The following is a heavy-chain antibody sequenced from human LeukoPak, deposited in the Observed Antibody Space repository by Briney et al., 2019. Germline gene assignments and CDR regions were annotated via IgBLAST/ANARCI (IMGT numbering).Heavy chain of an antibody. Sequence: SETLSVTCTVSGGSISSYYWSCIRQPPGEGLEGIAYIYYSGSTNYNPSLKSRVTISVDSSKNPFSLKLSSVTAADTAVYYCASSYDFRSGYAAFDIWGQGTMVTVSS. CDR1: GGSISSYY. D-gene: IGHD3-3*01. V-gene: IGHV4-59*01. J-gene: IGHJ3*02. CDR2: IYYSGST. CDR3: ASSYDFRSGYAAFDI.